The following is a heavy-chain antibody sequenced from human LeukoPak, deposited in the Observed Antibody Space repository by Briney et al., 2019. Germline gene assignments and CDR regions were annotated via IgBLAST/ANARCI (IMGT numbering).Heavy chain of an antibody. D-gene: IGHD4-23*01. CDR2: IHHSGTT. CDR1: GGSFSDHS. V-gene: IGHV4-34*01. J-gene: IGHJ6*03. Sequence: SETLSLTCGIYGGSFSDHSWNWIRQPPGKGLESIGEIHHSGTTEYNPSLKSRVTISADRSKNQFSLNLTSVTAADTAVYYCARWGVVTQRGVHYHYSMDVWDNGTTVTVSS. CDR3: ARWGVVTQRGVHYHYSMDV.